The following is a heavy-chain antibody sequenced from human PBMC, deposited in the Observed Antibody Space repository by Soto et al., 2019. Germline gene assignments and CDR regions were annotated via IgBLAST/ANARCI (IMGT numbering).Heavy chain of an antibody. Sequence: GASVKVSCKASGGTFSSYTISWVRQAPGQGLEWMGRIIPILGIANYAQKFQGRVTITADKSTSTAYMELSSLRSEDTAVYYCARPLYYYVSTRAGAHHYYYGMDVWGQGTTVTVSS. D-gene: IGHD3-22*01. J-gene: IGHJ6*02. CDR1: GGTFSSYT. CDR3: ARPLYYYVSTRAGAHHYYYGMDV. CDR2: IIPILGIA. V-gene: IGHV1-69*02.